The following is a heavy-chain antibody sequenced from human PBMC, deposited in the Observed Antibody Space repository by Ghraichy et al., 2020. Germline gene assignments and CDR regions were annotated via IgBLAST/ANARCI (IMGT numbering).Heavy chain of an antibody. V-gene: IGHV3-53*01. CDR2: IYGGGST. Sequence: GGSLRLSCVASGFTVSTNYMTWVRQAPGKGLEWVSVIYGGGSTYYADSVRGRFTISRDNSKNTLYLQMNSLRVEDTAVYYCTRDLQGSGIYHHELWGQGTRGTVSS. J-gene: IGHJ4*02. CDR3: TRDLQGSGIYHHEL. D-gene: IGHD3-10*01. CDR1: GFTVSTNY.